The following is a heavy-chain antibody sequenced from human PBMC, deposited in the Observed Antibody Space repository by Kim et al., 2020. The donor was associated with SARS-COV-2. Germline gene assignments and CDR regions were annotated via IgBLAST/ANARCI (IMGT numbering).Heavy chain of an antibody. Sequence: WYTDYAGSVKSRITINADTSKNQFSLQLNSVSPEDTAVYYCARDTPGQKAYDFWGQGTMVTVSS. CDR2: WYT. V-gene: IGHV6-1*01. J-gene: IGHJ3*01. CDR3: ARDTPGQKAYDF.